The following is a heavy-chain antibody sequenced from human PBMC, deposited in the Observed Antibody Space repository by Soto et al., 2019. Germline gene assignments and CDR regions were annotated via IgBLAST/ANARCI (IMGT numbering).Heavy chain of an antibody. D-gene: IGHD3-16*01. V-gene: IGHV3-15*01. CDR3: TPHVGEFFPLDY. Sequence: EVQLVESGGDFVKPGGSLRVSCAVSGFSFSNAWMSWVRQAPGKGLEWVGRIKSRADGGTTDYTAPVKGRFTISRDDSKNPVFMQINSLKTEDTAVYYRTPHVGEFFPLDYWGQGTLVTVSS. CDR2: IKSRADGGTT. CDR1: GFSFSNAW. J-gene: IGHJ4*02.